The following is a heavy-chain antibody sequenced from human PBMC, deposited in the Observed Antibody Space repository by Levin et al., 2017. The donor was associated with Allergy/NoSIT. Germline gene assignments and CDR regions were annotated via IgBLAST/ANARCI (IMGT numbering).Heavy chain of an antibody. V-gene: IGHV3-21*04. CDR2: LTRSKDYI. D-gene: IGHD6-19*01. CDR3: ARDSSAWSRDL. J-gene: IGHJ5*02. CDR1: GLTLSDHS. Sequence: GGSLRLSCVGSGLTLSDHSMTWVRQAPGKGLEWVSTLTRSKDYIYYADSVKGRFTISRDDASNSLFLQMNGLRAEDTAVYYCARDSSAWSRDLWGQGTLVTVSS.